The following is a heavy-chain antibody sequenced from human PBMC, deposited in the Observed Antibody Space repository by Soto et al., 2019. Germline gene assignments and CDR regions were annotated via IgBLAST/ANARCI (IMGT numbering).Heavy chain of an antibody. CDR2: IDPSDSYT. CDR3: ARLVTTGGYYYCGMDV. Sequence: GESLKISCKGSGYSFTSYWISWVRQMPGKGLEWMGRIDPSDSYTNYSPSFQGHVTISADKSISTAYLQWSSLKASDTAMYYCARLVTTGGYYYCGMDVWGQGITVTVSS. CDR1: GYSFTSYW. V-gene: IGHV5-10-1*01. J-gene: IGHJ6*02. D-gene: IGHD4-17*01.